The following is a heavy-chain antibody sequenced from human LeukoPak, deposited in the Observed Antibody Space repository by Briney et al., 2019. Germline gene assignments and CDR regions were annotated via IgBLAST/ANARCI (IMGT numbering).Heavy chain of an antibody. J-gene: IGHJ6*02. D-gene: IGHD6-19*01. V-gene: IGHV3-23*01. CDR1: GFTFSSYA. CDR3: AKDLIAVAGTDGSYHPNPYYYYGMDV. CDR2: ISGSGGST. Sequence: PGGSLRLSCAASGFTFSSYAMSWVRQAPEKGLEWVSAISGSGGSTYYADSVKGRFTISRDNSKNTLYLQMNSLRAEDTAVYYCAKDLIAVAGTDGSYHPNPYYYYGMDVWGQGTTVTVSS.